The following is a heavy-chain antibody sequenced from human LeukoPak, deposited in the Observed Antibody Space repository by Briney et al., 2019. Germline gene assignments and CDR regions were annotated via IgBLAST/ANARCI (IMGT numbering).Heavy chain of an antibody. D-gene: IGHD6-19*01. CDR1: GFTFSSYE. CDR2: ITSSDSTT. CDR3: ARESSGWYDAFDI. Sequence: GGSLRLSCVASGFTFSSYEMNWVRQAPGKGLEWLSYITSSDSTTHYADSVKGRFTISRDNSKNTLYLQMNSLRAEDTAVYYCARESSGWYDAFDIWGQGTMVTVSS. V-gene: IGHV3-48*03. J-gene: IGHJ3*02.